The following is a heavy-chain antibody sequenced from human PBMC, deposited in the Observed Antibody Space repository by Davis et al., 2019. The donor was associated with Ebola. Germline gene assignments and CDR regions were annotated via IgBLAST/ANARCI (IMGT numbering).Heavy chain of an antibody. D-gene: IGHD4-17*01. V-gene: IGHV3-66*03. J-gene: IGHJ4*02. CDR3: AKDHQYGDFN. Sequence: ESLKISCAVSGFSVSTTYMTWVRQAPGKGLEWVSIFYSNGNTYYADSVKGRFTISRDNSKNTSYLQMNSLRPEDTAVYYCAKDHQYGDFNWGQGTLVTVSS. CDR1: GFSVSTTY. CDR2: FYSNGNT.